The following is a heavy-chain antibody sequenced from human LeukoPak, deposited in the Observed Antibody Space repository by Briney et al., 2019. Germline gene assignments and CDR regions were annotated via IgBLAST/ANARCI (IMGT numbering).Heavy chain of an antibody. D-gene: IGHD1-26*01. CDR3: AKGLYSGSYDGFDS. Sequence: GGSLRLSCAASGFTFRSYAMRWVRQAPGKGGEWGADISGSGGSTYYADSVKGRFTISRDNAKNTVYVQMNSLRAEGTAVYYGAKGLYSGSYDGFDSWGQGALVTVSS. CDR1: GFTFRSYA. V-gene: IGHV3-23*01. CDR2: ISGSGGST. J-gene: IGHJ4*02.